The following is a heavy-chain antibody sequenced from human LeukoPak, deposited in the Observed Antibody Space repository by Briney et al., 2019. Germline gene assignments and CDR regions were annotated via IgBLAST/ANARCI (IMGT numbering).Heavy chain of an antibody. J-gene: IGHJ5*01. CDR3: ARATRFLEWLSPFNWFDP. CDR1: GFIFSTYA. Sequence: GGSLRLSCSASGFIFSTYAMSWVRQAPGKGLEWVSGISGGGGDRYYTDSVNGRFTISRDNSRNTMFLQMNSLRAEDTAVYYCARATRFLEWLSPFNWFDPWGQGTLVTVSS. CDR2: ISGGGGDR. D-gene: IGHD3-3*01. V-gene: IGHV3-23*01.